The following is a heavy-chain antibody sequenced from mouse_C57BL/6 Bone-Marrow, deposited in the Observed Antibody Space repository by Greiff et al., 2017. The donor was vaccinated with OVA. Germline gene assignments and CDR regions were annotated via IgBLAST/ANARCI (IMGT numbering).Heavy chain of an antibody. V-gene: IGHV1-20*01. CDR1: GYSFTGYF. Sequence: VQLQQSGPELVKPGDSVKISCKASGYSFTGYFMNWVMQSHGKSLEWIGRINPYNGDTFYNQKFKGKATLTVDKSSSTAHMELRSLTSEDSAVYYCARGMDYGSRFAYWGQGTLVTVSA. J-gene: IGHJ3*01. CDR3: ARGMDYGSRFAY. D-gene: IGHD1-1*01. CDR2: INPYNGDT.